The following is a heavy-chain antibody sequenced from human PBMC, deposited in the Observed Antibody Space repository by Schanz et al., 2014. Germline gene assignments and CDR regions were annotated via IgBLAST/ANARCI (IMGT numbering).Heavy chain of an antibody. CDR2: ISGSGGST. CDR3: ARGTDWNLHY. J-gene: IGHJ4*02. Sequence: EVQLLDSGGGLVQPGGSLRLSCAASGFTFSTYAMSWVRQAPGKGLEWVSAISGSGGSTYYADSVKGRFTISRDNSKNTLYLQMNRLRAGDTAVYYCARGTDWNLHYWGQGALVTVSS. CDR1: GFTFSTYA. V-gene: IGHV3-23*01. D-gene: IGHD1-1*01.